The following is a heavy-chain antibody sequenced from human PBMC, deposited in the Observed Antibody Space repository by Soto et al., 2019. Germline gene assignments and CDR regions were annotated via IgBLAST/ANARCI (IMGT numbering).Heavy chain of an antibody. Sequence: GGSLRLSCAASGFTFSSYAMHWVRQAPGKGLEWVAVISYDGSNKYYADSVKGRFTISRDNSKNTLYLQMNSLRAEDTAVYYCARDLRPGATGSAHGYWGQGTLVTVSS. V-gene: IGHV3-30-3*01. CDR2: ISYDGSNK. CDR1: GFTFSSYA. D-gene: IGHD1-26*01. J-gene: IGHJ4*02. CDR3: ARDLRPGATGSAHGY.